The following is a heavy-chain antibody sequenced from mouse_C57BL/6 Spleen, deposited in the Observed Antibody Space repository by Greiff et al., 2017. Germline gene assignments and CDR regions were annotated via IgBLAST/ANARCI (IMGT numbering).Heavy chain of an antibody. D-gene: IGHD1-1*02. CDR2: IDPSGSYT. Sequence: QVQLQQPGAELVKPGASVKLSCKASGYTFTSYWMPWVKQRPGQGLEWIGEIDPSGSYTNYTQKFKGQATLTVDTSSSPAYMQLSSLTSGDSAVYDCARRWGTEYFDYWGQGTTLTVSS. CDR3: ARRWGTEYFDY. V-gene: IGHV1-50*01. CDR1: GYTFTSYW. J-gene: IGHJ2*01.